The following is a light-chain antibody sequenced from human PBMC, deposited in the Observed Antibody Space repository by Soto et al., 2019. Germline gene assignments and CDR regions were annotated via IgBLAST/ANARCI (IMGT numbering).Light chain of an antibody. CDR2: DAS. J-gene: IGKJ1*01. V-gene: IGKV1-5*01. Sequence: DIHLTQSASALAPAFGGSVTLTCRASQTVSHWLAWYQQKPGKAPKLLIFDASSLKNGVPSMFSGSAAGTEFTLTITGLQHDDVASDYCQQYNTYWTFGQGTKVDIK. CDR3: QQYNTYWT. CDR1: QTVSHW.